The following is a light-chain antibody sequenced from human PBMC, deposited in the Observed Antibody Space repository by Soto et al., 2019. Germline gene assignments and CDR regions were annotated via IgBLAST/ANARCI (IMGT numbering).Light chain of an antibody. J-gene: IGKJ5*01. V-gene: IGKV3-20*01. CDR3: QQYGSSPPIT. CDR1: QSVSSSY. Sequence: EIVLTQSPGTLSLSPGERATLSCRASQSVSSSYLAWYQQKPGQAPRLLIYGASSRATGIPDRSSGSGSGTDFTLTISRLEPEDFAVYYCQQYGSSPPITFGQGTRLELK. CDR2: GAS.